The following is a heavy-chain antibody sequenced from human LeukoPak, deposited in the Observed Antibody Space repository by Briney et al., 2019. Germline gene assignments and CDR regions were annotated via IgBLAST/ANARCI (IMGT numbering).Heavy chain of an antibody. D-gene: IGHD3-22*01. J-gene: IGHJ4*02. CDR2: IIPIFGTA. CDR3: ARNYYDSSGYYLYYFDY. V-gene: IGHV1-69*05. CDR1: GYRFTSYA. Sequence: SVKVSCKASGYRFTSYAISWVRQAPGQGLEWMGGIIPIFGTANYAQKFQGRVTITTDESTSTAYMELSSLRSEDTAVYYCARNYYDSSGYYLYYFDYWGQGTLVTVSS.